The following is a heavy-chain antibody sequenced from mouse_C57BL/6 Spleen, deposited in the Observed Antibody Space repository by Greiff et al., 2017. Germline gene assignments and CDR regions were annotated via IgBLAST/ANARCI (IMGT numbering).Heavy chain of an antibody. J-gene: IGHJ3*01. CDR3: AREGSYGSSYPLAY. V-gene: IGHV3-6*01. Sequence: EVKLQESGPGLVKPSQSLSLTCSVTGYSITSGYYWNWIRQFPGNKQEWMGDISYDGSNNYNPNLKNRISITRDTSKNQFFLKLNSVTTEDTATYYCAREGSYGSSYPLAYWGQGTLVTVSA. CDR1: GYSITSGYY. D-gene: IGHD1-1*01. CDR2: ISYDGSN.